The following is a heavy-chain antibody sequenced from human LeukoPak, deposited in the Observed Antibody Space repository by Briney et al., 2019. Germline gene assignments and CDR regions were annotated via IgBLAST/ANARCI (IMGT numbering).Heavy chain of an antibody. Sequence: GASVKVSCKASGYTFTSYGISWVRQAPGQGLEWMGWISAYNGNTNYAQKLQGRVTMTTDTSTSTAYMELRSLRSDDTAVYYCARGNTYYDFWSGYYTFDYWGQETLVTVSS. V-gene: IGHV1-18*01. CDR3: ARGNTYYDFWSGYYTFDY. CDR1: GYTFTSYG. D-gene: IGHD3-3*01. J-gene: IGHJ4*02. CDR2: ISAYNGNT.